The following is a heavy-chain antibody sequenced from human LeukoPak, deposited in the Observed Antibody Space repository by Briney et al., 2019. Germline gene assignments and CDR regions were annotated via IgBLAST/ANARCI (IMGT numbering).Heavy chain of an antibody. J-gene: IGHJ4*02. Sequence: SGPTLVNPTQTLTLTCTFSGFSLSTSGVGVGWIRQPPGKALEWLALIYWNDDKRYSPSLKSRLTITKDTSKNQVVLTMTNMDPVDTATHYCAHFRYCSSTSCYGILLGFDYWGQGTLVTVSS. CDR2: IYWNDDK. V-gene: IGHV2-5*01. D-gene: IGHD2-2*01. CDR1: GFSLSTSGVG. CDR3: AHFRYCSSTSCYGILLGFDY.